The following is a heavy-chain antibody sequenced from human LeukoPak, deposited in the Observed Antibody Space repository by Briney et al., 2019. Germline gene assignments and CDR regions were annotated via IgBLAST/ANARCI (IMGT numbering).Heavy chain of an antibody. CDR3: ARGVYIAAAQYGY. CDR1: AGSISSHY. D-gene: IGHD6-13*01. J-gene: IGHJ4*02. Sequence: PSETLSLTCSVSAGSISSHYWSWIRQPPGKGLEWIGYIYYGGTTNYNPSLKSRVTISVVTSKNQFSLKLSSVTAADTAVYYCARGVYIAAAQYGYWGQGTLVTVSS. CDR2: IYYGGTT. V-gene: IGHV4-59*11.